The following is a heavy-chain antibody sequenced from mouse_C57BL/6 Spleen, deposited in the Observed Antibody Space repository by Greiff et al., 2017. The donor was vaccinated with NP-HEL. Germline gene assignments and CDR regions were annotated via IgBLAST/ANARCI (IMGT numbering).Heavy chain of an antibody. CDR3: TRIYYYGSSSWFAY. Sequence: EVKVVESGGGLVQPGGSMKLSCAASGFTFSDAWMDWVRQSPEKGLEWVAEIRNKANNHATYYAESVKGRFTISRDDSKSSVYLQMNSLRAEDTGIYYCTRIYYYGSSSWFAYWGQGTLVTVSA. CDR2: IRNKANNHAT. J-gene: IGHJ3*01. CDR1: GFTFSDAW. D-gene: IGHD1-1*01. V-gene: IGHV6-6*01.